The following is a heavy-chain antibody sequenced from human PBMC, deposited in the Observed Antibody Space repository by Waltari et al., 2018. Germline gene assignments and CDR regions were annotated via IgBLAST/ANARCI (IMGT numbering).Heavy chain of an antibody. CDR1: GGSISSYY. CDR2: ISYSGST. CDR3: ARGYSSGWYGGPFYYYYGMDV. Sequence: QVQLQESGPGLVKPSETLSLTCPVSGGSISSYYRSWIRHPPGQGLGWIGYISYSGSTNYNPSLKSRVTISVDTSKNQFSLKLSSVTAADTAVYYCARGYSSGWYGGPFYYYYGMDVWGQGTTVTVSS. V-gene: IGHV4-59*01. J-gene: IGHJ6*02. D-gene: IGHD6-19*01.